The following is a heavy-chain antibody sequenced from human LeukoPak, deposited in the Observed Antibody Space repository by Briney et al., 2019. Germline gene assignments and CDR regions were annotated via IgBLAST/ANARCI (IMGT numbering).Heavy chain of an antibody. CDR1: GFTFSSYG. Sequence: PGGSLRLSCAASGFTFSSYGMHWVRQAPGKGLEWVAFIRYDGSNKYYADSVKGRFTISRDNSKNTLYLQMNSLRAEDTAVYYCAKDMRNYYDSSGYLNNYFDYWGQGTLVTVSS. D-gene: IGHD3-22*01. CDR3: AKDMRNYYDSSGYLNNYFDY. J-gene: IGHJ4*02. V-gene: IGHV3-30*02. CDR2: IRYDGSNK.